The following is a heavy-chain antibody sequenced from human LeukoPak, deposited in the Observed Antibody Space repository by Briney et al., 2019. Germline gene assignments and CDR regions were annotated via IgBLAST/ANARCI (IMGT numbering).Heavy chain of an antibody. CDR1: GGSISSSSYY. Sequence: SETLSLTCTVSGGSISSSSYYWGWIRQPPGKGLEWIGSIYYSGSTYYNPSLKSRVTISVDTSKNQFSLKLSSVTAADTAVYYCARGPDHDYSNYELDYWGQGTLVTVSS. CDR3: ARGPDHDYSNYELDY. J-gene: IGHJ4*02. V-gene: IGHV4-39*01. D-gene: IGHD4-11*01. CDR2: IYYSGST.